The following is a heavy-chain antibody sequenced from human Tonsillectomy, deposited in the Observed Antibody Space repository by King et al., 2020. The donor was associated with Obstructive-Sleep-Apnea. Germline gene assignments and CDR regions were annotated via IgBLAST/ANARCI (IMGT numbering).Heavy chain of an antibody. CDR2: ISWDGGST. CDR3: AKDIKLGVTRYDYYGMDV. CDR1: GFTFDDYA. Sequence: EVQLVESGGVVVQPGGSLRLSCAASGFTFDDYAMHWVRQAPGKGLEWVSLISWDGGSTYYADSVKGRFTISRDNSKNSLYLQMNSLIAEDTALYYCAKDIKLGVTRYDYYGMDVWGQGTTVTVPS. V-gene: IGHV3-43D*03. J-gene: IGHJ6*02. D-gene: IGHD1-26*01.